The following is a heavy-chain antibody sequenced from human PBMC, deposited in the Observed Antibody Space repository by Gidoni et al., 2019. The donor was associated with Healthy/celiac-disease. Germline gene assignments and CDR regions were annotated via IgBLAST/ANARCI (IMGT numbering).Heavy chain of an antibody. D-gene: IGHD3-22*01. CDR2: INSDGSST. CDR3: ARVPAYYYDSSGYHFDY. Sequence: EVQLVASGGGLVQPGGSLRLSCAASGVTFSSYWMHWVRQAPGKGLVWVSRINSDGSSTSYADSVKGRFTISRDNAKNTLYLQMNSLRAEDTAVYYCARVPAYYYDSSGYHFDYWGQGTLVTVSS. J-gene: IGHJ4*02. CDR1: GVTFSSYW. V-gene: IGHV3-74*01.